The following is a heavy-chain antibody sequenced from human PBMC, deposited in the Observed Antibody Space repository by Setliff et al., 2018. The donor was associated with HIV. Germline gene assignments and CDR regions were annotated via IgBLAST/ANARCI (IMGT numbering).Heavy chain of an antibody. CDR2: IYHSGST. Sequence: LSLTCAVYGGSFSGYYWGWIRQSPGKGLEWIGEIYHSGSTHYNPSLQSRVTISVDTSKNQFSLMLDSVTAADTAVYYCARNSQKGIQPLLLASWGPGTLVTVSS. CDR1: GGSFSGYY. V-gene: IGHV4-34*01. J-gene: IGHJ4*02. CDR3: ARNSQKGIQPLLLAS. D-gene: IGHD1-1*01.